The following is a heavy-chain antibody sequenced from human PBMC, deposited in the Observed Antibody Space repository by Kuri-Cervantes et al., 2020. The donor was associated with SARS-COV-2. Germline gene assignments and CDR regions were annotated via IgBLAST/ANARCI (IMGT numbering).Heavy chain of an antibody. V-gene: IGHV1-8*03. CDR1: GYTFTSYD. J-gene: IGHJ4*02. D-gene: IGHD3-3*01. Sequence: ASVKVSCKASGYTFTSYDINWVRQATGQGLEWMGWMNPNSGNTGYAQKFQGRVTITRNTSISTAYMELSSLRSEDTAVYYCARDNYDFWSGASLPGYWGQGTLVTVSS. CDR2: MNPNSGNT. CDR3: ARDNYDFWSGASLPGY.